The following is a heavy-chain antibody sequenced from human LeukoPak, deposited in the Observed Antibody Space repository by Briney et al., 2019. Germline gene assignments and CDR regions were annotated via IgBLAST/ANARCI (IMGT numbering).Heavy chain of an antibody. V-gene: IGHV3-48*04. CDR2: ISTTGSTI. Sequence: GGSLRLSCAASGFTFSSYWMSWVRLAPGKGLEWVSYISTTGSTIYYADSVKGRFTISRDNAKNSLYLQMNSLRAEDTAVYYCARDKRGIGFDPWGQGTLVTVSS. CDR3: ARDKRGIGFDP. D-gene: IGHD3-16*01. J-gene: IGHJ5*02. CDR1: GFTFSSYW.